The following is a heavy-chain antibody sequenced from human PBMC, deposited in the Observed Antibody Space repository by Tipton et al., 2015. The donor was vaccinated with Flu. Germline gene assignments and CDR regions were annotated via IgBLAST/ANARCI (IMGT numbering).Heavy chain of an antibody. J-gene: IGHJ6*02. CDR2: VFHTGSS. CDR3: ARDADYGSYYFYAMDV. CDR1: GYSISSDYY. D-gene: IGHD3-10*01. V-gene: IGHV4-38-2*02. Sequence: TLSLTCTVSGYSISSDYYWGWIRQPPGKGLEWIGNVFHTGSSYYNPSLKSRVTISVDTSKNQFSLKLSSVTAADTAVYYCARDADYGSYYFYAMDVWGQGTTVTVSS.